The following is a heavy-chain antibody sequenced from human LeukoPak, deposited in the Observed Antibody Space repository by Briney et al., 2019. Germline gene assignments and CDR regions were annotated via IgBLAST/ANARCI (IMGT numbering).Heavy chain of an antibody. V-gene: IGHV3-23*01. CDR2: ITDSGSGGRT. Sequence: PGESLRLSCAASGFTFSSCAMTWVRQAPGKGLEWVSVITDSGSGGRTLYADSVEGRFTISRDNSKNTLYLQIDSLRADDTAVYYCASQERQIKQWQFDYWGQGTLVTVSS. D-gene: IGHD1/OR15-1a*01. CDR3: ASQERQIKQWQFDY. CDR1: GFTFSSCA. J-gene: IGHJ4*02.